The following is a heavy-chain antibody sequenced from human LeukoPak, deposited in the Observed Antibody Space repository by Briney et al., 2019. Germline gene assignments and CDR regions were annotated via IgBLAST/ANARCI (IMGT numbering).Heavy chain of an antibody. CDR2: IKQDGSEK. J-gene: IGHJ5*02. D-gene: IGHD2-2*01. V-gene: IGHV3-7*01. Sequence: SGGSLRLSCAASGFTFSSYWMSWVRRAPGKGLEWVANIKQDGSEKYYVDSVKGRFTISRDNAKNSLYLQMNSLRAEDTAVYYCTTGAIARDWFDPWGQGTLVTVSS. CDR3: TTGAIARDWFDP. CDR1: GFTFSSYW.